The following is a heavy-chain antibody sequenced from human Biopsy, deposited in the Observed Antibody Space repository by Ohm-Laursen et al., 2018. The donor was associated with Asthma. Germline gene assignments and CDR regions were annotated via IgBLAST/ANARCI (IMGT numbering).Heavy chain of an antibody. V-gene: IGHV3-9*01. D-gene: IGHD2-21*01. Sequence: RSLRLSCTASGFSLDDYAMYWVRQAPGKGLEWVSGISWNSGSIGYADSVKGRFTISRDNAKNSLYLQMNSLRVEDTALYYCAKATLGDIGKDYWGQVTLVTVSS. J-gene: IGHJ4*02. CDR2: ISWNSGSI. CDR3: AKATLGDIGKDY. CDR1: GFSLDDYA.